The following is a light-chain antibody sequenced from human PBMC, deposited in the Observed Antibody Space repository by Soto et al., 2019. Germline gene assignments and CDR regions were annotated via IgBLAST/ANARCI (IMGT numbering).Light chain of an antibody. CDR2: END. V-gene: IGLV1-51*02. CDR1: NSNIGNNY. Sequence: QSVLTQPPSVSAAPGQKVTISCSGSNSNIGNNYVSWYQQLPGTAPKLLIYENDKRPSGIPDRFSGSKSGTSATLAITGLRTGDEADYYCGTWDSSLSAGVFGGGTKLTVL. J-gene: IGLJ3*02. CDR3: GTWDSSLSAGV.